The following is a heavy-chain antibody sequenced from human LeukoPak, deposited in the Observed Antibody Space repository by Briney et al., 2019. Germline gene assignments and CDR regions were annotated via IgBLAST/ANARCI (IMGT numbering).Heavy chain of an antibody. J-gene: IGHJ6*03. D-gene: IGHD3-10*01. Sequence: PETLSLTCAVYGGSFSGYYWSWIRQPPGKGLEWIGEINHSGSTNYNPSLKSRVTISVDTSKNQFSLKLSSVTAADTAVYYCARRLGRKFGERFYYYHYMDVWGKGTTVTISS. CDR1: GGSFSGYY. CDR2: INHSGST. V-gene: IGHV4-34*01. CDR3: ARRLGRKFGERFYYYHYMDV.